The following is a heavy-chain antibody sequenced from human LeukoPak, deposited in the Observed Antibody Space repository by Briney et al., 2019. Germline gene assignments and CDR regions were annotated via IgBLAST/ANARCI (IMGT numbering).Heavy chain of an antibody. CDR3: AGDRRYDSSGYFQH. CDR2: FSVSSGNT. CDR1: GFTFSSYA. J-gene: IGHJ1*01. V-gene: IGHV3-23*01. D-gene: IGHD3-22*01. Sequence: GGSLRLSCAASGFTFSSYAMSWVRQAPGKGLEWVSSFSVSSGNTYYADSVKGRFTISRDNSKNTLDLQMNSLRAEDTAMYYCAGDRRYDSSGYFQHWGQGTLVAVSS.